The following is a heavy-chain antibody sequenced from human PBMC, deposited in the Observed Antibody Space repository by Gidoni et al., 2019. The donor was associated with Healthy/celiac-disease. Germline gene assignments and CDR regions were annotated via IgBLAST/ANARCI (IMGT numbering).Heavy chain of an antibody. CDR1: GFTFDDYA. Sequence: EVQLVESGGGLVQPGRSLRLSCAASGFTFDDYAMHWVRQAPGKGLEWVSGIRWNSGSIGYADSVKGRFTISRDYAKNSLYLQMNSLSAEDTALYYCAKDVEMATSPTFDYWGQGTLVTVSS. V-gene: IGHV3-9*01. J-gene: IGHJ4*02. CDR2: IRWNSGSI. CDR3: AKDVEMATSPTFDY. D-gene: IGHD5-12*01.